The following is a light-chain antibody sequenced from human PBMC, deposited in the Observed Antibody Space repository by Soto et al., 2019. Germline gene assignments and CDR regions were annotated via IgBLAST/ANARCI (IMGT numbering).Light chain of an antibody. CDR1: SGDIGSYNR. J-gene: IGLJ1*01. CDR2: EVT. CDR3: SSYTNINKGACV. V-gene: IGLV2-14*01. Sequence: QSVLTQPASVSGTPGQSITISCTGTSGDIGSYNRVSWYQQHPGKAPKLIIYEVTDRPSGVSNRFSGSKSGNTASLTISGLQAEDEAEYYCSSYTNINKGACVFGNGTKVTV.